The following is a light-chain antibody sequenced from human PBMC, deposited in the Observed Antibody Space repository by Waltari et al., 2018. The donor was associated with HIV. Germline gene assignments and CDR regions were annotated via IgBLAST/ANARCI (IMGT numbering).Light chain of an antibody. CDR2: RSN. J-gene: IGLJ3*02. V-gene: IGLV1-47*01. Sequence: QSVLTPTPSASGTPGQRVTISCSGSSSNIGSNYVYWYRQLPGTAPKPLIYRSNQRPSGVPDRFSGSKSGTSASLAISGLRSENEADYYCAAWDASLSVWVFGGGTKLTVL. CDR3: AAWDASLSVWV. CDR1: SSNIGSNY.